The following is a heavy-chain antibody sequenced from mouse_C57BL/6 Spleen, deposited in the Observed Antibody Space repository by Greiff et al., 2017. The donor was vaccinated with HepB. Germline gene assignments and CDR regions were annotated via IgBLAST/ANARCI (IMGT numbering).Heavy chain of an antibody. CDR2: ISYDGSN. J-gene: IGHJ1*03. V-gene: IGHV3-6*01. CDR3: ARDHDGYYQGYFDV. D-gene: IGHD2-3*01. CDR1: GYSITSGYY. Sequence: EVKLQESGPGLVKPSQSLSLTCSVTGYSITSGYYWNWIRQFPGNKLEWMGYISYDGSNNSNPSLKNRISITRDTSKNQFFLKLNSVTTEDTATYYCARDHDGYYQGYFDVWGTGTTVTVSS.